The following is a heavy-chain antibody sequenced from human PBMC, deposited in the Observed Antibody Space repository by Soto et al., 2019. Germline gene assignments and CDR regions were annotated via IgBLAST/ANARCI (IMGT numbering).Heavy chain of an antibody. Sequence: QLHLVQSGAVVKKPGASVTVSCSASGYPVTAYYMHWVRQAPGRGLEWMGGINPATGAAKSTQTFQGRVPMTRDTSTSTVFMELSGLTSGDTAVFYCARGGGVGVAGSAAFDMWGQGTLVTVSS. J-gene: IGHJ3*02. D-gene: IGHD3-3*01. CDR2: INPATGAA. CDR3: ARGGGVGVAGSAAFDM. CDR1: GYPVTAYY. V-gene: IGHV1-2*02.